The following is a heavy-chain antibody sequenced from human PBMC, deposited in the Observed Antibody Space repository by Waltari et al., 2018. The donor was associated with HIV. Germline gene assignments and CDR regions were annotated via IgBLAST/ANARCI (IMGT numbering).Heavy chain of an antibody. CDR1: GGSIGIGPYY. V-gene: IGHV4-31*03. J-gene: IGHJ6*02. D-gene: IGHD5-18*01. CDR3: ARGWDTARVAGDYFGMDV. CDR2: ICDSGYT. Sequence: QVQLQESGPGLVRPPQTLSLTCTVSGGSIGIGPYYWSWTRQHPGKGLEWMGYICDSGYTFYNPTLKSRVAMSAETSKNQFSLRLNSVTAADTAVYYCARGWDTARVAGDYFGMDVWGQGTTVTVSS.